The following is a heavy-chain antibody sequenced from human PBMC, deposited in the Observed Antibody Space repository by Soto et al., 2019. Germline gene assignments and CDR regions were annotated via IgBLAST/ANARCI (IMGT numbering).Heavy chain of an antibody. D-gene: IGHD3-10*01. CDR3: ATERIWFGELYGWFDP. V-gene: IGHV3-7*03. J-gene: IGHJ5*02. CDR2: IKQDGSEK. CDR1: GFTFSGYW. Sequence: PGGSLRLSCAASGFTFSGYWMSWVRQAPGKGLEWVANIKQDGSEKYYVDSVKGRFTISRDNAKNSLYLQMNSLRAEDTAVYYFATERIWFGELYGWFDPWGQGTLVTVSS.